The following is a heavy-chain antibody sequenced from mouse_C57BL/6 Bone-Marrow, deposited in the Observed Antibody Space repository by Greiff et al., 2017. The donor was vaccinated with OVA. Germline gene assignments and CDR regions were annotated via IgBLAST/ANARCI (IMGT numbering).Heavy chain of an antibody. Sequence: QVQLQQPGAELVKPGASVKLSCTASGYTFTSYWITWVKQRPGQGLEWIGYIYPGSGSTNYNEKFKSKATLTVDTSSTTAYMQLSSLTSEDSAVYYCARDLWLRGDFDVWGTGTTVTVSS. CDR2: IYPGSGST. D-gene: IGHD2-2*01. CDR1: GYTFTSYW. J-gene: IGHJ1*03. V-gene: IGHV1-55*01. CDR3: ARDLWLRGDFDV.